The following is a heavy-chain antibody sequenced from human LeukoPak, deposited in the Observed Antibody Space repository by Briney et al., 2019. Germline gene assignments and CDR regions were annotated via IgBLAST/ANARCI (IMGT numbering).Heavy chain of an antibody. J-gene: IGHJ4*02. CDR1: GFTFSSYS. V-gene: IGHV3-48*04. Sequence: PGGSLRLSCAASGFTFSSYSMNWVRQAPGKGQEWVSYISSSSDIIYYADSLKGRFTISRDNAKNSLYLQMNSLRPEDTAVYYCARYGSSWSFDYWGQGTLVTVSS. CDR2: ISSSSDII. CDR3: ARYGSSWSFDY. D-gene: IGHD6-13*01.